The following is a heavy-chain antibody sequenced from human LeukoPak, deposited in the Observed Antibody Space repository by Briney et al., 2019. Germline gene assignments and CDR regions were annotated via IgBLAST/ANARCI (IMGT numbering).Heavy chain of an antibody. D-gene: IGHD6-19*01. J-gene: IGHJ3*01. CDR1: GFTFTTYA. CDR2: ISGDGDKA. Sequence: GGSLRLSCAASGFTFTTYAINWVRQAQGKGLEWVSGISGDGDKAYYADSVKGRFTISRDNSKNTVSLQMSSLRGEDTALYYCAKDLALAGTGGGFDVWGQGTRVAVSS. V-gene: IGHV3-23*01. CDR3: AKDLALAGTGGGFDV.